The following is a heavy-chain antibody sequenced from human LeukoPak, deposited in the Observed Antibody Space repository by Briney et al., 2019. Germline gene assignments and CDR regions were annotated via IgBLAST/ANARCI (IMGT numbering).Heavy chain of an antibody. CDR2: MNPNSGNT. V-gene: IGHV1-8*01. CDR3: ARVGSSSWYYFDY. CDR1: GYTFTSYD. Sequence: ASVKVSCKASGYTFTSYDINWVRQATGQGLEWMGWMNPNSGNTGYAQKFQGRVTLTNNASISTAYMEVSSLRSEDTAVYYCARVGSSSWYYFDYWGQGSLVTVSS. J-gene: IGHJ4*02. D-gene: IGHD6-13*01.